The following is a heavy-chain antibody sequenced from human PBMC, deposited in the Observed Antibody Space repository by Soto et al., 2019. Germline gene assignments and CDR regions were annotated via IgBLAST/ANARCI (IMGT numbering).Heavy chain of an antibody. CDR2: ISYDGSNK. J-gene: IGHJ2*01. Sequence: QVQLVESGGGVVQPGRSLRLSCAASGFTFSSYAMHWVRQAPGKGLEWVAVISYDGSNKYYADSVKGRFTISRDNSKNTLYLQMNSLRAEDTAVYYCASEIAAARDWYFDLWGRGTLVTVSS. V-gene: IGHV3-30-3*01. CDR1: GFTFSSYA. CDR3: ASEIAAARDWYFDL. D-gene: IGHD6-13*01.